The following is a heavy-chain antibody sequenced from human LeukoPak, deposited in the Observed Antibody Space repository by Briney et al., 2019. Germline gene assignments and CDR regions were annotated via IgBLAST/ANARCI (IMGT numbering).Heavy chain of an antibody. J-gene: IGHJ5*02. CDR1: GGSISSYY. V-gene: IGHV4-59*08. D-gene: IGHD3-10*01. Sequence: SETLSLTCTVSGGSISSYYWSWIRQPPGKGLEWIGYIYYSGSTNYNPSLKSRVTISVDTSKNQFSLKLSSVTAADTAVYYCARLHPSSSYYYGSGSYRGWFDPWGQGTLVTVSS. CDR2: IYYSGST. CDR3: ARLHPSSSYYYGSGSYRGWFDP.